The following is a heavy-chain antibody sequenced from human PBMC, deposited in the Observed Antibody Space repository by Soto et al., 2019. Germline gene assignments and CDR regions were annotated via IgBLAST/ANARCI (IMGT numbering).Heavy chain of an antibody. V-gene: IGHV3-64*01. J-gene: IGHJ2*01. Sequence: EVQLVEYGGGLDQPGGSPRLSCAASGFTFSSYAMHWVRQAPGKGLEYVSAISSNGGSTYYANSVKGRFTISRDNSKNTLYLQMGSLRAEDMAVYYCARDSSGWYGKANWYFDLWGRGTLVTVSS. D-gene: IGHD6-19*01. CDR2: ISSNGGST. CDR3: ARDSSGWYGKANWYFDL. CDR1: GFTFSSYA.